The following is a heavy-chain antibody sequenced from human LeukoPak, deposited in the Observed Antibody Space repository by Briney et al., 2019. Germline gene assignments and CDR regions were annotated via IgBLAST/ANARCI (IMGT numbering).Heavy chain of an antibody. CDR3: ARDCSSTSCYRYPFQH. D-gene: IGHD2-2*01. V-gene: IGHV1-18*01. J-gene: IGHJ1*01. CDR2: ISAYNGNT. Sequence: ASVKVSCKASGYTFTSYGISWVRQAPGQGLEWMGWISAYNGNTNYAQKLQGRVTMTTDTSTSTAYMELRSLRSDDTAVYYCARDCSSTSCYRYPFQHWGQGTLVTVSS. CDR1: GYTFTSYG.